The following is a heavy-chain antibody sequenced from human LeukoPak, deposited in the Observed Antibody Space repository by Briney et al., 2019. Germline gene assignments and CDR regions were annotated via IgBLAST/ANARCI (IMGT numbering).Heavy chain of an antibody. CDR1: GYTFTGYY. CDR3: AITYYYDSSGYSLFDY. Sequence: ASVKVSCKASGYTFTGYYMHWVRQAPGQGLEWMGWINPNSGGTNYAQKFQGRVTMTRDTSISTAYMELSRLRSDDTAVYYCAITYYYDSSGYSLFDYWGQGTLVTVSS. CDR2: INPNSGGT. V-gene: IGHV1-2*02. D-gene: IGHD3-22*01. J-gene: IGHJ4*02.